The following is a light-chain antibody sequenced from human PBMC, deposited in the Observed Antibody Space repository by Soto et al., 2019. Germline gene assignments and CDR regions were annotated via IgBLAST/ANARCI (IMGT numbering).Light chain of an antibody. CDR1: SGDVAIYDL. J-gene: IGLJ3*02. CDR3: SSYAGTVTLV. V-gene: IGLV2-23*02. Sequence: QSVLTQPASVSGSPGQSITISCTGTSGDVAIYDLVSWYQQYPGKAPQLIIYEVTKRPSGVSNRFSGSKSGNTASLTISGLQAEDEGDYYCSSYAGTVTLVFGGG. CDR2: EVT.